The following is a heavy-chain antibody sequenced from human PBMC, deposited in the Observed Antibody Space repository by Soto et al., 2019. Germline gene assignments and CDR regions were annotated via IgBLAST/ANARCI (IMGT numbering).Heavy chain of an antibody. Sequence: QVQLVQSGAEVKKPGSSVKVSCKASGGTFSSYAISWVRQAPGQGLEWMGGIIPIFGTANYAQKFQGRVTIIADDYTSRAYMVLISMRSEDTAVYYCARRNTVAGNYYYYYGMDVWGQGTTVTVSS. CDR2: IIPIFGTA. D-gene: IGHD6-19*01. CDR3: ARRNTVAGNYYYYYGMDV. CDR1: GGTFSSYA. V-gene: IGHV1-69*01. J-gene: IGHJ6*02.